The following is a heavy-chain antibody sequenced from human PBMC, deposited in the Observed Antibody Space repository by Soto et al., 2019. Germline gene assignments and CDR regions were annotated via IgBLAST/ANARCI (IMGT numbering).Heavy chain of an antibody. CDR3: AKSSSSAHYYAMDV. D-gene: IGHD3-22*01. Sequence: EVQLLESGGGLVQPGGSLRLSCAASGFTFSSYAMNWVRQAPGKGLEWVAGVSASGGGTSYADSVKGRFTISRDNSKDTLYLQMNSLRAEDTAVYYCAKSSSSAHYYAMDVWGQGTTVTVFS. CDR2: VSASGGGT. V-gene: IGHV3-23*01. J-gene: IGHJ6*02. CDR1: GFTFSSYA.